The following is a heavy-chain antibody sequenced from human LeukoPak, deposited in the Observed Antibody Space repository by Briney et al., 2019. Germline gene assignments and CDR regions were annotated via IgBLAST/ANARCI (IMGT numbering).Heavy chain of an antibody. CDR2: MNPNSGNT. Sequence: ASVKVSCKASGYTFTSYDINWVRQATGQGLEWMGWMNPNSGNTGYAQKFQGRVTMTRNTSISTAYMELSSLRSEDTAVYYCARPDCSGGSCQGSYYYYYGMGVWGQGTTVTVSS. J-gene: IGHJ6*02. CDR3: ARPDCSGGSCQGSYYYYYGMGV. D-gene: IGHD2-15*01. CDR1: GYTFTSYD. V-gene: IGHV1-8*01.